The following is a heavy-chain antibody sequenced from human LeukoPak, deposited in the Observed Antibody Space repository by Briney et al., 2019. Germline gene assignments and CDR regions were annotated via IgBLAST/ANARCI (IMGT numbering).Heavy chain of an antibody. CDR2: MNPNSGNT. CDR3: ARGRGYCSSTSCYADLDV. V-gene: IGHV1-8*01. Sequence: ASVKVSCKSSGYTFTSYDINWVRQATGQGLEWMGWMNPNSGNTGYAQKFQGRVTMTRNTSISTAYMELSSLRSEDTAVYYCARGRGYCSSTSCYADLDVWGQGTTVTVSS. J-gene: IGHJ6*02. CDR1: GYTFTSYD. D-gene: IGHD2-2*01.